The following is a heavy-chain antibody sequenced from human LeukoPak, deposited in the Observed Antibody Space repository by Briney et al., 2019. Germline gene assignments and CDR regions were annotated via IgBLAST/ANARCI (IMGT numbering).Heavy chain of an antibody. Sequence: NPSETLSLTCAVSGASISSSNYYWGWVRQSPGKGLEWIGNIYSSGNTYYNASLKSRVTMYIDTSKNQFSLKLSSVTAADTAMYYCATSGWYLLPGVYWGQGTLVTVSS. CDR1: GASISSSNYY. CDR2: IYSSGNT. J-gene: IGHJ4*02. D-gene: IGHD6-19*01. CDR3: ATSGWYLLPGVY. V-gene: IGHV4-39*01.